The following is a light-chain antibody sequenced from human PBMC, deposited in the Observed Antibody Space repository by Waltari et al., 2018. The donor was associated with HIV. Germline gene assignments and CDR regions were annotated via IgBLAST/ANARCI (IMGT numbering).Light chain of an antibody. CDR3: ATWNDSL. CDR1: SSNIGSTC. Sequence: QSVLTQPPSASGTPGQRVTIPCSGSSSNIGSTCVYLNHHLPGTAPKLLVYRNNQRPSGVPDRLSGSKSGTSASLAISGLRSEDEADYYCATWNDSLVGGGTKLTVL. CDR2: RNN. J-gene: IGLJ2*01. V-gene: IGLV1-47*01.